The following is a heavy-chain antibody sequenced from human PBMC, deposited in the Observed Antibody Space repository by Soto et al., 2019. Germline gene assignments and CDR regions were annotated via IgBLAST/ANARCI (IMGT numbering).Heavy chain of an antibody. J-gene: IGHJ6*03. CDR1: GFTFDDYA. CDR3: AATRSSWYGNRYGYYMDV. Sequence: PGGSLRLSCAASGFTFDDYAMHWVRQAPGKGLEWVSGISWNSGSIGYADSVKGRFTISRDNAKNSLYLQMNSLRAEDTALYYCAATRSSWYGNRYGYYMDVWGKGTTVTVSS. CDR2: ISWNSGSI. D-gene: IGHD6-13*01. V-gene: IGHV3-9*01.